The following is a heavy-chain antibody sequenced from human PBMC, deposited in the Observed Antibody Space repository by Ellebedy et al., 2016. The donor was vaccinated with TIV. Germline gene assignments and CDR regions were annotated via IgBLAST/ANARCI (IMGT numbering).Heavy chain of an antibody. CDR2: LWYAVSNN. V-gene: IGHV3-33*08. D-gene: IGHD6-25*01. CDR1: GFTFSKFA. CDR3: ARDEPGTAAPDAFDI. J-gene: IGHJ3*02. Sequence: PGGSLRLSCAASGFTFSKFAMHWVRQAPGKGLEWVAVLWYAVSNNYYADSVKGRFTISSENSKTTLYLQMNSLRAEDTAVYYCARDEPGTAAPDAFDIWGQGTMVTVSS.